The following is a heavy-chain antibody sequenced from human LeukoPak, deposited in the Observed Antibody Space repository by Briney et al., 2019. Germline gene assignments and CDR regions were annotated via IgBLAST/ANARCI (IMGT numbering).Heavy chain of an antibody. D-gene: IGHD1-26*01. V-gene: IGHV3-23*01. J-gene: IGHJ4*02. Sequence: QPGGSLRLSCAASGFTFSSYAITWVRQAPGKGLEWVSSITDSGGRTYYADSVKGRVTISRDNSKITVYLQMNSLRAEDTAVYYCGRGADYSDYWGQGTLVTVSS. CDR1: GFTFSSYA. CDR3: GRGADYSDY. CDR2: ITDSGGRT.